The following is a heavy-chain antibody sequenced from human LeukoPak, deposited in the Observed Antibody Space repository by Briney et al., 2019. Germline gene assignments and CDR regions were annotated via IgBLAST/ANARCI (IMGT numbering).Heavy chain of an antibody. CDR3: AREGTLKYSRTSGYWGHFDC. CDR1: GGSVSSNSAA. J-gene: IGHJ4*02. D-gene: IGHD5-12*01. CDR2: TYYRSTWYN. Sequence: SQTLSLTCAISGGSVSSNSAAWNWIRQSPSKGLEWLGRTYYRSTWYNDYAVSVKSRITINPDTSKNQFSLQLSSVTPEDTAVYYCAREGTLKYSRTSGYWGHFDCWGQGTLVSVSS. V-gene: IGHV6-1*01.